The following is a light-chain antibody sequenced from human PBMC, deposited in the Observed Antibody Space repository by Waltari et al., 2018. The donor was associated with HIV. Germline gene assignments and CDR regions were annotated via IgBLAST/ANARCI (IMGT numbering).Light chain of an antibody. CDR3: QSYDSSLSGLV. Sequence: QSVLTQPPSVSGAPGQRVTLSCTGSSSNIGAGSHVRWYTQLPGTAPKLLVYGDNNRPSGVPDRFAGSKSGTSASLAITGLQAEDEADYYCQSYDSSLSGLVFATGTKVTVL. V-gene: IGLV1-40*01. J-gene: IGLJ1*01. CDR2: GDN. CDR1: SSNIGAGSH.